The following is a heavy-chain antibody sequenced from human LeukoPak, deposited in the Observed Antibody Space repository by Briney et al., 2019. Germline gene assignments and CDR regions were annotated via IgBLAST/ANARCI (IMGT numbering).Heavy chain of an antibody. CDR2: IRSKANSYAT. Sequence: GGSLRLSCAASGFTFSGSAMHWVRQASGKGLEWVGRIRSKANSYATAYAASVKGRFTISRDDSKNTAYPQMNSLKTEDTAVYYCTRFDYDSSGPSDYWGQGTLVTVSS. CDR3: TRFDYDSSGPSDY. J-gene: IGHJ4*02. CDR1: GFTFSGSA. V-gene: IGHV3-73*01. D-gene: IGHD3-22*01.